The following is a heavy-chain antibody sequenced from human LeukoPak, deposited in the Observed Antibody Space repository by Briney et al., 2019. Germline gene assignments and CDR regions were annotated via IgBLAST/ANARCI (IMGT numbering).Heavy chain of an antibody. CDR1: GGSFSGYY. CDR3: ARERTMHLDY. CDR2: INRSGST. V-gene: IGHV4-34*01. Sequence: SETLSLTCAVYGGSFSGYYWSWIRQPPGKGLEWIGEINRSGSTNYNPSLKSRVTISVDTSKNQFSLKLSSVTAADTAVYYCARERTMHLDYWGQGTLVTVSS. D-gene: IGHD3-10*01. J-gene: IGHJ4*02.